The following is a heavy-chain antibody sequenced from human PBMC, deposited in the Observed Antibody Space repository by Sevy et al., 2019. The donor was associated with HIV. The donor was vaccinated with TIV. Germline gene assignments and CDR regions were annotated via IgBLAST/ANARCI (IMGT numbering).Heavy chain of an antibody. CDR1: GYTFTSYG. CDR3: ARGAYSSGWYL. Sequence: ASVKVSCKASGYTFTSYGINWVRQATGQVLEWMGWMNPNSGNTGYAQKFQGRVTMTRNTAISTAYMELSSLRSEDTAVYYCARGAYSSGWYLWGQGKMVTVSS. V-gene: IGHV1-8*01. J-gene: IGHJ3*01. CDR2: MNPNSGNT. D-gene: IGHD6-19*01.